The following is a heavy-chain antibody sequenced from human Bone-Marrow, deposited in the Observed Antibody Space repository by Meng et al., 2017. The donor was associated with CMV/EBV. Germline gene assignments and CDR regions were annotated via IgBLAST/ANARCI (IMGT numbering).Heavy chain of an antibody. Sequence: SETLSLTCTVSGGSISSSSYYWGWIRQPPGKGLEWIGSIYYSGSTYYNPSLKSRVTISVDTSKNQFSLKLGSVTAADTAVYYCARAKYSSSWYPYYYYGMDVWGQGTTVTVSS. J-gene: IGHJ6*02. CDR1: GGSISSSSYY. D-gene: IGHD6-13*01. CDR3: ARAKYSSSWYPYYYYGMDV. V-gene: IGHV4-39*07. CDR2: IYYSGST.